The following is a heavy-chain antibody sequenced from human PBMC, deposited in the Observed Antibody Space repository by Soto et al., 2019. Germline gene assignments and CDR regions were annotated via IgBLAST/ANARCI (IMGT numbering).Heavy chain of an antibody. CDR2: IYYSGST. CDR1: GGSISSSSYY. CDR3: ARLFPHSGSYLDY. Sequence: SETLSLTCTVSGGSISSSSYYWGWIRQPPGKGLEWIGSIYYSGSTYYNPSLKSRVTISVDTSKNQFSLKLSSVTAADTAVYYFARLFPHSGSYLDYWGQGIRVTVSS. J-gene: IGHJ4*02. V-gene: IGHV4-39*01. D-gene: IGHD1-26*01.